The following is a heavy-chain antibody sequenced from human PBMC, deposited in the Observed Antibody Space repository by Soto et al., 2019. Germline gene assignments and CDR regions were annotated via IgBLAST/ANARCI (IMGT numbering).Heavy chain of an antibody. D-gene: IGHD5-12*01. V-gene: IGHV3-23*01. CDR1: GCMLSNYP. Sequence: EVQLLASGGDLVRPGGSLRLSCAGSGCMLSNYPMSWVRQAPGKGPEWVAAIKAAGGDTYYADSVKGRFTISRDNFNDMLYLQMNSLTVEDTAMYYCKRDVVASSPPGADYWGQGTLVTVSS. J-gene: IGHJ4*02. CDR2: IKAAGGDT. CDR3: KRDVVASSPPGADY.